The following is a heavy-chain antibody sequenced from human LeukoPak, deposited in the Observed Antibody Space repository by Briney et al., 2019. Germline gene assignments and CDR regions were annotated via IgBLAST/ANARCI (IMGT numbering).Heavy chain of an antibody. Sequence: SQTLSLTCAISGDSVSSSSATWNWIRQSPSRGLEGLGRTYYKSKWYNDYAVSVKSRITISPDTSRNQFSLQLNSATPEDTAVYYCARDPSGGCRWYFDLWGRGTLVTVSS. V-gene: IGHV6-1*01. CDR2: TYYKSKWYN. CDR3: ARDPSGGCRWYFDL. J-gene: IGHJ2*01. CDR1: GDSVSSSSAT. D-gene: IGHD2-15*01.